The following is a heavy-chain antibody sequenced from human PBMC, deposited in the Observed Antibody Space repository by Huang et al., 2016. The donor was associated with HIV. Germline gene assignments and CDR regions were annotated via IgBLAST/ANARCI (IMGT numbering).Heavy chain of an antibody. V-gene: IGHV1-18*04. CDR3: ARDREFSSGWGWAGYYLDY. J-gene: IGHJ4*02. Sequence: QARLVQSGAEVKKPGASLKVSCKADGDTFLRYDISWVRQAPGQGLEWVGRNRLDVGETRYGKRFQGRPTMTRDTSTSTAYRELRSLGADDTAVYYCARDREFSSGWGWAGYYLDYWGQGTPVLVSS. CDR2: NRLDVGET. CDR1: GDTFLRYD. D-gene: IGHD6-19*01.